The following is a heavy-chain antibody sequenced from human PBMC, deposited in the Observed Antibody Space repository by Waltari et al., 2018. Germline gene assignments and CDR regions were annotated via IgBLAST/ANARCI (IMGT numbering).Heavy chain of an antibody. CDR3: ARFGSNLMFDY. D-gene: IGHD6-13*01. CDR1: GFCVRDPA. V-gene: IGHV3-72*01. CDR2: SGNRATGYTT. J-gene: IGHJ4*02. Sequence: DVQVEESGGALGPPGAPLRLCCVVAGFCVRDPAMDWVRQAPGKGLEWVGRSGNRATGYTTEDAASVQGRFTISRDNAKNTLYLQMNSLRAEDTAVYYWARFGSNLMFDYWGQGTLVTVSS.